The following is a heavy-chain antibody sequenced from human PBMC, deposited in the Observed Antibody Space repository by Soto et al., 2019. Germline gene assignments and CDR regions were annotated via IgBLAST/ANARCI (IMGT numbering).Heavy chain of an antibody. Sequence: QVQLVESAGCVVQPGRSLRLSCAASGFTFSSYGMHWVRQAPGKGLEWVAVIWYDGSNKYYADSVKGRFTISRDNSKNTLYLQMNSLRAEDTAVYYCAREGHSRHFDYWGQGTLVTVSS. CDR1: GFTFSSYG. J-gene: IGHJ4*02. CDR3: AREGHSRHFDY. CDR2: IWYDGSNK. V-gene: IGHV3-33*01.